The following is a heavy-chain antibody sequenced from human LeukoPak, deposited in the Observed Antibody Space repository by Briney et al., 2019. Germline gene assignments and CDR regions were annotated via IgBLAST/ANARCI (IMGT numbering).Heavy chain of an antibody. CDR3: ARDGIIAQKGRSPNNYYYMDV. CDR1: GFTFSTYR. J-gene: IGHJ6*03. Sequence: PGGSLRLSCAASGFTFSTYRMSWVRQAPGKGLEWVANIKQDGSEKHYVDSVKGRFTISRDNAKNSLYLQMNSLRAEDTAVYYCARDGIIAQKGRSPNNYYYMDVWGKGTTVTVSS. V-gene: IGHV3-7*01. CDR2: IKQDGSEK. D-gene: IGHD1-26*01.